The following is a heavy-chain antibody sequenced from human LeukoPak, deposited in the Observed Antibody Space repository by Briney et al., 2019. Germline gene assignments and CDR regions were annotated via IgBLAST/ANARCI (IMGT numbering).Heavy chain of an antibody. D-gene: IGHD3-10*01. CDR3: AKVNYYYGSGVHGGFDY. CDR2: ISWNSGSI. V-gene: IGHV3-9*01. J-gene: IGHJ4*02. Sequence: PGGSLRLSCAASGFTFDDYAMHWVRQAPGKGLGWVSGISWNSGSIGYADSVKGRFTISRDNAKNSLYLQMNSLRAEDTALYYCAKVNYYYGSGVHGGFDYWGQGTLVTVSS. CDR1: GFTFDDYA.